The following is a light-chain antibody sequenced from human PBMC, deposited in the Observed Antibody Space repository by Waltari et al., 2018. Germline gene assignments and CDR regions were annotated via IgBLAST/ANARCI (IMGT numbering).Light chain of an antibody. J-gene: IGKJ2*01. CDR2: GAS. Sequence: DIQMTQSPSSLSASVGDRVTITCRASQSISTSLHWYQQKPGTAPKLLIYGASSLESGVPSRFSGSGSGTDFTLTISSLQPEDFATCYCQQSHSTPPYTFGQGTKLEMK. CDR1: QSISTS. CDR3: QQSHSTPPYT. V-gene: IGKV1-39*01.